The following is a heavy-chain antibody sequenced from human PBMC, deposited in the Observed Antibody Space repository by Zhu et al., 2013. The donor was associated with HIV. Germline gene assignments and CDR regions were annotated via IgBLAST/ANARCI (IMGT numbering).Heavy chain of an antibody. Sequence: QVQLVQSGAEVKKPGSSVKVSCKASGGTFSSYAISWVRQAPGQGLEWMGGIIPIFGTANYAQKFQGRVTITADESTSTVYMELGSLRSEDTAVYYCARVVVPAAIGEYYYYYGMDVWGQGTTVTVSS. CDR3: ARVVVPAAIGEYYYYYGMDV. CDR1: GGTFSSYA. CDR2: IIPIFGTA. D-gene: IGHD2-2*01. V-gene: IGHV1-69*01. J-gene: IGHJ6*02.